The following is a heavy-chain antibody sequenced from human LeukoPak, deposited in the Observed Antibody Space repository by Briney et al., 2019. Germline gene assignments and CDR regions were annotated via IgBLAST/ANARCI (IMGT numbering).Heavy chain of an antibody. Sequence: GGSLRLSCAVSGFTFSSYWMHWVRQAPGKGLVWVSRINSDGSSTSYADSVKGRFTISRDNAKNTLYVQMNSLRAEDTAVYYCASLTYYYGSGKLDWGQGTLVTVSS. CDR3: ASLTYYYGSGKLD. CDR2: INSDGSST. V-gene: IGHV3-74*01. D-gene: IGHD3-10*01. J-gene: IGHJ4*02. CDR1: GFTFSSYW.